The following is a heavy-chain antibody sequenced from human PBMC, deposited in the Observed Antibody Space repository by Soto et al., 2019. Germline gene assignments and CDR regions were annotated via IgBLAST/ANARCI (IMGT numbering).Heavy chain of an antibody. J-gene: IGHJ6*02. CDR1: GGSISSSGYY. V-gene: IGHV4-39*01. D-gene: IGHD3-22*01. CDR2: IFYSGTT. CDR3: ARHYYDTSGSPDPYYQGMDV. Sequence: PSETLSLTCTVSGGSISSSGYYWGWIRQSPGKGLEWIGTIFYSGTTYYNPSLESRITVSQDTSTNQFSLKLTSVTAADTAVYYCARHYYDTSGSPDPYYQGMDVWGQGTTVTVSS.